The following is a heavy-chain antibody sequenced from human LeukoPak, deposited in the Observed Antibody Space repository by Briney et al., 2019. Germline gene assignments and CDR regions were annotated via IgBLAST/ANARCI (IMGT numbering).Heavy chain of an antibody. Sequence: PGGSLSLSCAASGFTFISYAMSWVRQAPGKGLEGVSAISGSGGSTYYADSVKGRFTISSDNSKNPLYLQMNSLRAEDTAVYYCAKDFGGGFDDFWSGYSLGVAFDIWGQGTMVTVSS. CDR3: AKDFGGGFDDFWSGYSLGVAFDI. D-gene: IGHD3-3*01. V-gene: IGHV3-23*01. CDR2: ISGSGGST. CDR1: GFTFISYA. J-gene: IGHJ3*02.